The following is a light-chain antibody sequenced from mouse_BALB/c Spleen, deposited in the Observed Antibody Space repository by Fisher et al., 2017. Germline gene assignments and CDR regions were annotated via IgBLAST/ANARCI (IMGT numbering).Light chain of an antibody. V-gene: IGKV3-4*01. Sequence: DIVITQSPASLAVSLGQRATISCRASESVDNYGNSFMHWYQQKPGQPPKLLIYAASNLESGIPARFSGSGSGTDFTLNIHPVEEEDAATYYCQQSNEDPPTFGGGTKLEIK. CDR2: AAS. J-gene: IGKJ1*01. CDR1: ESVDNYGNSF. CDR3: QQSNEDPPT.